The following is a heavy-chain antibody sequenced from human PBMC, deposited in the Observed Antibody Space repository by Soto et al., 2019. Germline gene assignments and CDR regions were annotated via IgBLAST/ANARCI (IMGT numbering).Heavy chain of an antibody. J-gene: IGHJ6*02. CDR2: IYYSGST. D-gene: IGHD3-10*01. CDR3: ATLVRDYYYYGMDV. Sequence: SETLSLTCTVSGGSISSSSYYWGWIRQPPGKGLEWIGSIYYSGSTYYNPSLKSRVTISVDTSKNQFSLKLSSVTAADTAVYYCATLVRDYYYYGMDVWGQGTTVTVSS. V-gene: IGHV4-39*01. CDR1: GGSISSSSYY.